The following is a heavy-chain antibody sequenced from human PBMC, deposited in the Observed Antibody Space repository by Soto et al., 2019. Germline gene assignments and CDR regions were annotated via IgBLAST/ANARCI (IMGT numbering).Heavy chain of an antibody. Sequence: SETLSLTCTVSGGSLSSYYWSWTRQPPGKGLEWIGYIYYAGSTTYNPSLKSRVTISLDTSKDQFSLKLDSVTAADTAVYYCARLGGYYQALDSWGQGTLVTVSS. CDR2: IYYAGST. CDR1: GGSLSSYY. CDR3: ARLGGYYQALDS. D-gene: IGHD3-22*01. V-gene: IGHV4-59*08. J-gene: IGHJ4*02.